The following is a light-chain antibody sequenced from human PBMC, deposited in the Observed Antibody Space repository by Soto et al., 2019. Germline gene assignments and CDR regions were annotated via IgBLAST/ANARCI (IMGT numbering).Light chain of an antibody. J-gene: IGLJ2*01. CDR2: EGS. Sequence: QSVLTQPASVSGSPGQSITISCTGTSSDVGNYNLVSWYQQHPGKAPRVIIYEGSKRPSGVSNRFSGSKSGNTASLTISGLQAEDEADYYCSSYAGNDILVFGGGTNVTVL. CDR1: SSDVGNYNL. V-gene: IGLV2-23*01. CDR3: SSYAGNDILV.